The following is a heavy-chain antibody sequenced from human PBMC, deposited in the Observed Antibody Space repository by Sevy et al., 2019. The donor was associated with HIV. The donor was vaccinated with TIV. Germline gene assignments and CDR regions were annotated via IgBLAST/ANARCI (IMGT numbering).Heavy chain of an antibody. CDR2: IYYSGST. Sequence: SETLSLTCTVSGGSISPYYWNWIRQPPGKGLEWIGYIYYSGSTNYNPSLKSRVTISVDTSKNQFSLKLNSVTAVDTAVYFCARGGGLTDYGMDVWGQGTTVTVSS. CDR1: GGSISPYY. V-gene: IGHV4-59*01. CDR3: ARGGGLTDYGMDV. D-gene: IGHD3-16*01. J-gene: IGHJ6*02.